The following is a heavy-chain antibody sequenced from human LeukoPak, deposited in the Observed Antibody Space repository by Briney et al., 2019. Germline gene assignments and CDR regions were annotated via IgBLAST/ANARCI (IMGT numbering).Heavy chain of an antibody. J-gene: IGHJ4*02. CDR1: GGSISNNNHY. Sequence: SETLSLTCNVSGGSISNNNHYWGWIRQAPGTGLEWIGSISYSGGPFNSPSLQSRVTISADSSKNQFSLKLTSVTAADSAVYYCARGKNYYGSGSYSALDYWGQGTLVTVSS. CDR3: ARGKNYYGSGSYSALDY. CDR2: ISYSGGP. V-gene: IGHV4-39*07. D-gene: IGHD3-10*01.